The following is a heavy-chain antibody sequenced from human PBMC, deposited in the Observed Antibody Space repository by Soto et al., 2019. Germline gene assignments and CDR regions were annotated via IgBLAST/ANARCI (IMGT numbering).Heavy chain of an antibody. Sequence: QVQLVQSGAEVKKPGSSVKVSCKASGGTFSSYAISWVRQAPGQGLEWMGGIIPIFGTANYAQKFQGRVTITADESTSTAYMEVSSLRSEDTAVYYCARDAGAGRDGYNLKSWFDPWGQGTLVTVSS. D-gene: IGHD5-12*01. J-gene: IGHJ5*02. V-gene: IGHV1-69*01. CDR2: IIPIFGTA. CDR3: ARDAGAGRDGYNLKSWFDP. CDR1: GGTFSSYA.